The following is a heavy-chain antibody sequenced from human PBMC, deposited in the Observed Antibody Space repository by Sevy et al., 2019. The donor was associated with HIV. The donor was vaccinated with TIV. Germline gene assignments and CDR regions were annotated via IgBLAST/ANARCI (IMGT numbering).Heavy chain of an antibody. CDR3: ARRNDFDI. CDR2: VYYTGGT. V-gene: IGHV4-59*08. CDR1: GGSINSDH. Sequence: ETLCLTCTVSGGSINSDHWNWIRQPPGKGLEWIGYVYYTGGTNYNPSLKNRVTISVDRTKNQFSLKLTSVTAADTAVYYCARRNDFDIWGQGTMVTVS. J-gene: IGHJ3*02.